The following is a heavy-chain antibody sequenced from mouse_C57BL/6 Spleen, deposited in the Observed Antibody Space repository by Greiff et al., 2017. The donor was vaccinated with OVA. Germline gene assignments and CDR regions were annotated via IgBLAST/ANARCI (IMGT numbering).Heavy chain of an antibody. CDR2: ISYDGSN. Sequence: EVQLVESGPGLVKPSQSLSLTCSVTGYSITSGYYWNWIRQFPGNKLEWMGYISYDGSNNYNPSLKNRISITRDTSKNQFFLKLNSVTTEDTATYYCARDSHYGSDYAMDYWGQGTSVTVSS. J-gene: IGHJ4*01. V-gene: IGHV3-6*01. D-gene: IGHD1-1*01. CDR3: ARDSHYGSDYAMDY. CDR1: GYSITSGYY.